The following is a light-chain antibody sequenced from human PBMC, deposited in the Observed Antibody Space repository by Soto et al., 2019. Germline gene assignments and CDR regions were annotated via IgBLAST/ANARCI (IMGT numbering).Light chain of an antibody. V-gene: IGKV1-27*01. J-gene: IGKJ3*01. CDR3: QKYNSAPLT. Sequence: DIQMTQSPSSLSASVGDRVAITCRASQSFSNYLAWYQQKPGKVPKLLIYAASTLPSGVPSRFSGSGSGTDFTLTISSLQPEDVATYYCQKYNSAPLTFGPGTKVDIK. CDR2: AAS. CDR1: QSFSNY.